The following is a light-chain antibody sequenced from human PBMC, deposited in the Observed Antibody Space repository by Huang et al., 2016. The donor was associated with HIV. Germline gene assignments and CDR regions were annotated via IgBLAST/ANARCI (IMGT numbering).Light chain of an antibody. Sequence: AIQMTQSPSSLSASVGDRVTITCRASQGIRNDLGWYQQKQGKAPKLLIYAASSLQSGVPSRFSGSGSGTDFTLTINSLQPEDFATYYCLQDYNYPRTFGQGTKVEVK. V-gene: IGKV1-6*01. CDR3: LQDYNYPRT. J-gene: IGKJ1*01. CDR2: AAS. CDR1: QGIRND.